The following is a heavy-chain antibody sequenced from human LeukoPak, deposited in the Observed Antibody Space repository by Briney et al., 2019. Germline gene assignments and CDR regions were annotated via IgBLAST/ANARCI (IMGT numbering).Heavy chain of an antibody. D-gene: IGHD1-26*01. CDR3: ATESYSGSYLYAFDI. V-gene: IGHV1-69*06. Sequence: ASVKVSCKASGGTFSSYAFSWVRQAPGQGLEWMGGILPIFGKTMYAQKFQGRVTLTADKSTRTAYMELSSLRSEDTAVYYCATESYSGSYLYAFDIWGQGTMVTVSS. CDR2: ILPIFGKT. J-gene: IGHJ3*02. CDR1: GGTFSSYA.